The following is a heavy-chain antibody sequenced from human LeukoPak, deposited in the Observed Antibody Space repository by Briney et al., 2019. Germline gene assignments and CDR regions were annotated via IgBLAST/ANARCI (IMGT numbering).Heavy chain of an antibody. CDR3: ARDRWSGATGDYLYYYGMDV. Sequence: ASVKDSCKASGYTSTDYGISWVRQAPGQGLEWMGWIGGYNGKTKYVEKLQGRATMTTDTSTSTAYMELRSLRSDDTAVYYCARDRWSGATGDYLYYYGMDVWGQGTTVIVSS. CDR1: GYTSTDYG. J-gene: IGHJ6*02. D-gene: IGHD1-26*01. V-gene: IGHV1-18*01. CDR2: IGGYNGKT.